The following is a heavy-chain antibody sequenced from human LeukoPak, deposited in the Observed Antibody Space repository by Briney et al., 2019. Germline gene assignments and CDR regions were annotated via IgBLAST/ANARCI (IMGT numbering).Heavy chain of an antibody. D-gene: IGHD3-9*01. Sequence: PGGSLRLSCAASGFTFSNYAMSWVRQAPGKGLEWVSAITGSDSSTYYADSVKGRFTISRDNSKNTLYLQMNSLRAEDTAVYYCAKDPGTGNYDYWGQGALVTVSS. CDR1: GFTFSNYA. V-gene: IGHV3-23*01. CDR3: AKDPGTGNYDY. J-gene: IGHJ4*02. CDR2: ITGSDSST.